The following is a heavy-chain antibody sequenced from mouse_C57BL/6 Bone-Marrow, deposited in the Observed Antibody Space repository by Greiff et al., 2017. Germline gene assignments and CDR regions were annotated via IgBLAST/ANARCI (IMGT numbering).Heavy chain of an antibody. CDR3: ARGGLLHFDY. CDR2: INPYNGGT. Sequence: VQLKQSGPVLVKPGASVKMSCKASGYTFTDYYMNWVKQSHGKSLEWIGVINPYNGGTSYNQKFKGKATLTVDKSSSTAYMELNSLTSEDSAVYYCARGGLLHFDYWGQGTTLTVSS. D-gene: IGHD2-3*01. V-gene: IGHV1-19*01. J-gene: IGHJ2*01. CDR1: GYTFTDYY.